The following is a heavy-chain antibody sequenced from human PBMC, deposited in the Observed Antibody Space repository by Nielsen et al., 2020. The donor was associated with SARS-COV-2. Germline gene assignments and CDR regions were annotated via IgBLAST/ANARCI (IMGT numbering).Heavy chain of an antibody. Sequence: SETLSLTCAVFGESFSDNKWNWVRQPPGKGLEWIGEIDHSGGTSYNPSLKSRVTISVDTSKNQFSLKLSSVTAADTAVYYCARGFDYWGQGTLVTVSS. J-gene: IGHJ4*02. CDR2: IDHSGGT. V-gene: IGHV4-34*01. CDR1: GESFSDNK. CDR3: ARGFDY.